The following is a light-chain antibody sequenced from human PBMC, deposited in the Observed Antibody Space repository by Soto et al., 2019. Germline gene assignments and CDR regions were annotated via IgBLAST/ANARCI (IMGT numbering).Light chain of an antibody. CDR2: AAS. V-gene: IGKV1-9*01. CDR3: QQHRDYPLT. J-gene: IGKJ5*01. Sequence: DIQLTPSPSFLSASVVDRATLTCRASHDISSYLTWYQQKPGKAPTLLIYAASTLQGGVPSRFSGSGSGTEFTLTISSLQSEDFASYYCQQHRDYPLTFGRGTRLEIK. CDR1: HDISSY.